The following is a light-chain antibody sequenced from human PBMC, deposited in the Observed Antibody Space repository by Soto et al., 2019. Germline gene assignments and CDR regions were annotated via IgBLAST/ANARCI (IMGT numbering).Light chain of an antibody. V-gene: IGKV3-11*01. CDR3: QQYKKWPLP. CDR1: TRVSSY. CDR2: DAS. Sequence: IRLKLSPATLSLYPEERATLSCRASTRVSSYLAWYQQRPGQAPRLLIYDASNRATGIPARFSGSGSGTEFTLTISSLQSEDFAVYNCQQYKKWPLPFGHG. J-gene: IGKJ2*01.